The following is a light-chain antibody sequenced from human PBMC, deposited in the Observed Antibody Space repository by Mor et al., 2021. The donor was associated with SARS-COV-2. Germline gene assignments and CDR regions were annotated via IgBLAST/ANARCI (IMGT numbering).Light chain of an antibody. CDR2: RDT. CDR3: YSAAGNNRV. J-gene: IGLJ3*02. V-gene: IGLV3-27*01. Sequence: AKKYARWFQQKPGQAPLLVIYRDTERPSGIPERFSGSSSRTTATLTISGAQLEDEADYYCYSAAGNNRVFGGGTKLT. CDR1: AKKY.